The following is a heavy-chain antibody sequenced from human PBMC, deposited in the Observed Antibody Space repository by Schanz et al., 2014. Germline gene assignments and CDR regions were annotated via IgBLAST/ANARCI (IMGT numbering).Heavy chain of an antibody. CDR1: GFSVGNKY. V-gene: IGHV3-23*01. CDR2: MNESHSTI. D-gene: IGHD2-8*01. Sequence: EVQLLESGGGVVQPGRSLRLSCAASGFSVGNKYMNWVRQAPGKGLEWVSAMNESHSTIYYADSVKGRFTISRDNSKNTLFLQMNSLETEDTAVYYCTTDNGHFAFDFWGQGTMVTVSS. J-gene: IGHJ3*01. CDR3: TTDNGHFAFDF.